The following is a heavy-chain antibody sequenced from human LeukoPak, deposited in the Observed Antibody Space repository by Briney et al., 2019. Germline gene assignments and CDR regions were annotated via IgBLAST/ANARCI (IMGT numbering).Heavy chain of an antibody. CDR1: GFTFSRYW. D-gene: IGHD4/OR15-4a*01. CDR2: INQDESAK. J-gene: IGHJ4*02. CDR3: ARRAGAYSHPYDY. Sequence: QPGGSLRLSCAASGFTFSRYWMSWVRQAPGKGLEWVASINQDESAKFYVDSVKGRFTISRDNSKNTLYLQMNSLRAEDTAVYYCARRAGAYSHPYDYWGQGTLVTVSS. V-gene: IGHV3-7*03.